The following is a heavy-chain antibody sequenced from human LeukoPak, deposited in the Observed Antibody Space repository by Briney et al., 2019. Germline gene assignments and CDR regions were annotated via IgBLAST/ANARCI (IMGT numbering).Heavy chain of an antibody. CDR2: IYYSGST. V-gene: IGHV4-59*01. J-gene: IGHJ4*02. CDR1: GGSISSYY. CDR3: ARAKSSDYYDSSGYDY. Sequence: PSETLSLTCTVSGGSISSYYWSWIRQPPGKGLEWIGYIYYSGSTNYNPSLKSRVTVSVDTSKNQFSLKLSSVTAADTAVYYCARAKSSDYYDSSGYDYWGQGTLVTVSS. D-gene: IGHD3-22*01.